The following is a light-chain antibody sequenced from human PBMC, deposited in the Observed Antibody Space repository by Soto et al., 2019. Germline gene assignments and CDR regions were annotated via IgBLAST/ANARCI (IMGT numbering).Light chain of an antibody. CDR1: SSDVGGYNY. CDR2: EVS. V-gene: IGLV2-14*01. Sequence: QSALTQLASVFGSPGQSITISCIGTSSDVGGYNYVSWFQQHPGRAPKLMIYEVSNRPSGVSNPFSGSKSGNTASLTISGLQAEDEADYYCSSYTSTSTWVFGGGTKLTVL. CDR3: SSYTSTSTWV. J-gene: IGLJ3*02.